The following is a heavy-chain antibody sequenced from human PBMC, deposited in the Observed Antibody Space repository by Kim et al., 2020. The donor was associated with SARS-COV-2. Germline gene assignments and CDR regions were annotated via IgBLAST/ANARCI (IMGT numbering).Heavy chain of an antibody. CDR2: IHPNSGDT. J-gene: IGHJ4*02. CDR3: ARGQRGGSSYCEL. Sequence: ASVKVSCKASGYTFTDYYIHWVRQAPGQGLEWMGRIHPNSGDTDYAQKFRDRVTMTRDTSVTTTYMEMSTLRSDDTAVFYCARGQRGGSSYCELWGQGTLVTVSS. CDR1: GYTFTDYY. V-gene: IGHV1-2*06. D-gene: IGHD2-15*01.